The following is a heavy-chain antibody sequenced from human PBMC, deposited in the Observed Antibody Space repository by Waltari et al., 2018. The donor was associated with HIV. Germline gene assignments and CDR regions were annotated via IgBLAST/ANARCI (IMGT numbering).Heavy chain of an antibody. D-gene: IGHD2-15*01. Sequence: EVQLVESGGGLVQPGRSLRLSCAASGFTFDDYAMHWVLQVPGKGLGWVSGITWNSGRTVYADSVKGRLIISRDNAENSLYLQVNRLRVEGTALYYCAKSDIDYGMDVWGQGTTVTVSS. CDR1: GFTFDDYA. CDR2: ITWNSGRT. J-gene: IGHJ6*02. V-gene: IGHV3-9*01. CDR3: AKSDIDYGMDV.